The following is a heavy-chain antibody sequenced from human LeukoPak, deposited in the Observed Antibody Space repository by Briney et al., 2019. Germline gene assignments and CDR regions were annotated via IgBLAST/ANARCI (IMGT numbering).Heavy chain of an antibody. CDR1: GFTFSSYW. J-gene: IGHJ5*02. Sequence: GGSPRLSCAASGFTFSSYWMSWVRQAPGKGLEWVANIKQDGSEKYYVDSVKGRFTISRDNAKNSLYLQMNSLRAEDTAVYYCARDRVSSSRGYNWFDPWGQGTLVTVSS. D-gene: IGHD6-19*01. V-gene: IGHV3-7*01. CDR3: ARDRVSSSRGYNWFDP. CDR2: IKQDGSEK.